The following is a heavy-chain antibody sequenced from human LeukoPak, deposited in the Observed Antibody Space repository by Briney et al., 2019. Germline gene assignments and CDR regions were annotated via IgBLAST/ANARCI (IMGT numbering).Heavy chain of an antibody. V-gene: IGHV3-30*02. CDR2: RRSDRSNT. CDR1: GFTFSSNG. Sequence: GVSLTLFCAACGFTFSSNGMHCARQATGKGLECVAFRRSDRSNTYNADSLKGRLTISRDTSKNTLYLQMNSLRPDDTAVYYCAKAGGSSWAVLDYWGQGILVTVSS. CDR3: AKAGGSSWAVLDY. J-gene: IGHJ4*02. D-gene: IGHD6-13*01.